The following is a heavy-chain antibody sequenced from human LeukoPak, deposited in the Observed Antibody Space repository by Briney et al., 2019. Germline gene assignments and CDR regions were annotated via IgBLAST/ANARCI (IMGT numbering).Heavy chain of an antibody. CDR3: ARDLLARAGPAGY. CDR2: INPNSGDT. V-gene: IGHV1-2*06. D-gene: IGHD6-19*01. J-gene: IGHJ4*02. CDR1: GYTFTGYH. Sequence: ASVKVSCKASGYTFTGYHMHWVRQAPGQGLEWMGRINPNSGDTNYAQKLQGRVTMTTDTSTSTAYMELRSLRSDDTAVYYCARDLLARAGPAGYWGQGTLVTVSS.